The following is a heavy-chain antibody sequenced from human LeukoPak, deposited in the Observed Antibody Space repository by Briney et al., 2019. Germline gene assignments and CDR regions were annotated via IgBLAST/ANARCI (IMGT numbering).Heavy chain of an antibody. D-gene: IGHD1-26*01. CDR3: ARSIVGAGGDAFDI. V-gene: IGHV4-59*01. CDR1: GGSISSYY. CDR2: IYYSGST. Sequence: AETLSLTCPVSGGSISSYYWSWIRQPPGKGLEWIGYIYYSGSTNYNPSLKSRVTISVDTSKNQFSLKLSSVTAADTAVYYCARSIVGAGGDAFDIWGQGTMVTVSS. J-gene: IGHJ3*02.